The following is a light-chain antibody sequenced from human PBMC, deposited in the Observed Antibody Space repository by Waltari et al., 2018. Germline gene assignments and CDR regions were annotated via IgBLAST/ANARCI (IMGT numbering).Light chain of an antibody. Sequence: DIVLTQSPLSLPVTPGEPASISCRSSQSLLHSNGYYYLDWYLQKPGQSPQVLIYLGSNRASGVPDRFSGSGSGTDFTLKISRVEADDVGVYYCQQYITTLTFGGGTKVEIK. CDR1: QSLLHSNGYYY. J-gene: IGKJ4*01. CDR2: LGS. V-gene: IGKV2-28*01. CDR3: QQYITTLT.